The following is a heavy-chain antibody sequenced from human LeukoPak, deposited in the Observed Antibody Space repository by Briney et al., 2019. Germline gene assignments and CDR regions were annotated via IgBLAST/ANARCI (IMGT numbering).Heavy chain of an antibody. CDR3: ARQLAAAGHFDY. CDR1: GGSISRSIYY. D-gene: IGHD6-13*01. J-gene: IGHJ4*02. CDR2: IYYSGSP. Sequence: PSETLSLTCTVSGGSISRSIYYLGWIRQPPGKGLEWIGRIYYSGSPYYNPSLKSRVTISVDTSKNQFSLKLSSVTAADTAVYYCARQLAAAGHFDYWGQGTLVTVSS. V-gene: IGHV4-39*01.